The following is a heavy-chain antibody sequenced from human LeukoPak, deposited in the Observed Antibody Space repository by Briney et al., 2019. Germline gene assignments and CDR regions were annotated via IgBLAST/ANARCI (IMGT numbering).Heavy chain of an antibody. Sequence: GGSLRLSCEASGFTFSTLGMHWVRQAPGKGLEWVAIISYDGSNKYYADSVKGRFSISRDNSKNIVYLEMSSLRPEDTAVYHCAKGRYDFWASNWFDPWGQGTLVTVSS. V-gene: IGHV3-30*18. CDR1: GFTFSTLG. CDR2: ISYDGSNK. J-gene: IGHJ5*02. D-gene: IGHD3-3*01. CDR3: AKGRYDFWASNWFDP.